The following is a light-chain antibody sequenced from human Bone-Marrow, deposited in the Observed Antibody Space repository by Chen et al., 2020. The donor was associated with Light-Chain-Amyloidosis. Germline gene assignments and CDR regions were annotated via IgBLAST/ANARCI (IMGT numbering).Light chain of an antibody. J-gene: IGLJ3*02. CDR2: DDS. CDR3: QVWGRSSDRPV. V-gene: IGLV3-21*02. CDR1: NIGSTS. Sequence: SYVLTQPSSVSVAPGQTATIACGGNNIGSTSVHWYPQTPGQAPLLVVYDDSDRPSGIPERLAGANAGNTATLTISRVEAGDEADYYCQVWGRSSDRPVFGGGTKLTVL.